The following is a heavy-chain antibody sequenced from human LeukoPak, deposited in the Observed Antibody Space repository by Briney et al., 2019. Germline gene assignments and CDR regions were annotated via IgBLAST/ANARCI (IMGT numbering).Heavy chain of an antibody. CDR2: INPTDGST. CDR3: ARAHYYGSGRNTYYYYYMDV. Sequence: ASVKVSCKASGYTFTNYYLHWVRQAPGQGLEWMGIINPTDGSTSYAQKFQGRVTMTRDMSTSTVYMELSSLRSEDTAVYYCARAHYYGSGRNTYYYYYMDVWGKGTTVTVSS. J-gene: IGHJ6*03. V-gene: IGHV1-46*01. CDR1: GYTFTNYY. D-gene: IGHD3-10*01.